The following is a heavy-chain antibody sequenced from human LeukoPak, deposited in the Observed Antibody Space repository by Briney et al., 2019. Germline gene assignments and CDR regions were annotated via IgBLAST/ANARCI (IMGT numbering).Heavy chain of an antibody. CDR3: ARQGDSCSGGSCYARTIDY. D-gene: IGHD2-15*01. V-gene: IGHV4-39*01. CDR1: GGSISSSNYL. J-gene: IGHJ4*02. CDR2: IYYSGRT. Sequence: PSETLSLTCTVSGGSISSSNYLWGWIRQPPGKGLEWIGSIYYSGRTYHNPSFKSRLTISVDTSKNQFSLRLSSVTAADTAMYYCARQGDSCSGGSCYARTIDYWGQGTLVTVSS.